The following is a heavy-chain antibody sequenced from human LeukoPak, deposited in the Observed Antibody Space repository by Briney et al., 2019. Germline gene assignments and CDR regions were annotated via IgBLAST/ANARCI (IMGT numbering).Heavy chain of an antibody. D-gene: IGHD3-10*02. J-gene: IGHJ6*04. CDR1: GYTLTSYA. CDR3: ARNSDDIVRGVEDYGMHV. V-gene: IGHV1-3*04. Sequence: SGTAACKAAGYTLTSYAMHCVRQPAGQRREWMGWINTVNGNTKYTQKFHGRVTSSRDTSASTAYMELSSLRYEDTAVYYCARNSDDIVRGVEDYGMHVWGKGTTVTVSS. CDR2: INTVNGNT.